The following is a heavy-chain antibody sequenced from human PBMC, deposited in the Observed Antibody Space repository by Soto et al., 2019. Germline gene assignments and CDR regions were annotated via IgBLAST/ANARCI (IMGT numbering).Heavy chain of an antibody. V-gene: IGHV3-21*01. J-gene: IGHJ6*03. CDR1: GFTFSSYS. CDR2: ISSSSSYI. Sequence: LSLTCAASGFTFSSYSMNWVRQAPGKGLEWVSSISSSSSYIYYADSVKGRFTISRDNAKNSLYLQMNSLRAEDTAVYYCARAVTRYYYMDVWGKETTVTVSS. CDR3: ARAVTRYYYMDV. D-gene: IGHD2-21*02.